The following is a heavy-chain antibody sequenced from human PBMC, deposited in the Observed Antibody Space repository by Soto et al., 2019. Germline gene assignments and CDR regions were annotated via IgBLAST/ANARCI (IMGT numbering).Heavy chain of an antibody. J-gene: IGHJ5*01. CDR3: ARERTSSRWHGLFDS. CDR1: GFTFRSYW. Sequence: PGGSLRLSCADSGFTFRSYWMHWVRQAPGKGQVWVSRINSDGSSTSYADSVKGRFTISRDNAKNTLYLQMNSLRAEDTAVYYCARERTSSRWHGLFDSWGQGTLVTVSS. CDR2: INSDGSST. D-gene: IGHD6-13*01. V-gene: IGHV3-74*01.